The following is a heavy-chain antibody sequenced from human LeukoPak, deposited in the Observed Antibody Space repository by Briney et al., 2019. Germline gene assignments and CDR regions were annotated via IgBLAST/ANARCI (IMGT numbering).Heavy chain of an antibody. CDR2: MNPNSGNT. Sequence: GATLKDSSKPSGYTFTSYEINCGRPATEQGLEWMGWMNPNSGNTGHVQKFQGRVTMTRNTSIGTAYLGKSSLRSQGTALYYSASVVGVCFDPCGQGKLVTVSS. D-gene: IGHD2-21*01. CDR1: GYTFTSYE. CDR3: ASVVGVCFDP. J-gene: IGHJ5*02. V-gene: IGHV1-8*01.